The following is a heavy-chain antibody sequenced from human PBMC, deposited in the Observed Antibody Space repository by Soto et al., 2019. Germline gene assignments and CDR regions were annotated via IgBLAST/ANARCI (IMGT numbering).Heavy chain of an antibody. J-gene: IGHJ4*02. CDR2: IYSGGST. Sequence: GGSLRLSCAASGFTVSSNYMSWVRQAPGKGLEWVSVIYSGGSTYYADSVKGRFTISRDNSKNTLYLQMNSLRAEDTAVYYCAREALEAAGVLIDYWGRGTLVTVSS. V-gene: IGHV3-53*01. D-gene: IGHD6-13*01. CDR1: GFTVSSNY. CDR3: AREALEAAGVLIDY.